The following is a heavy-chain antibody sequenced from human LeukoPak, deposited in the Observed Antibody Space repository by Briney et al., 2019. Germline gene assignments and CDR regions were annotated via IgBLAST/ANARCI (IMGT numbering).Heavy chain of an antibody. Sequence: SVKVSCTASGFTFTSSAMQWVRQARGQRLEWIGWIVVGSGNTNYAQKFQERVTITRDMSTTKAYMELSSLRSGDTSVYYCAATVSIHAFDIGGQGTMVTVSS. D-gene: IGHD1-14*01. CDR2: IVVGSGNT. CDR1: GFTFTSSA. J-gene: IGHJ3*02. V-gene: IGHV1-58*02. CDR3: AATVSIHAFDI.